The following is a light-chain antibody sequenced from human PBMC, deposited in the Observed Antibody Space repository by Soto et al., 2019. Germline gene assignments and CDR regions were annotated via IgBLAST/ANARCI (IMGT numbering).Light chain of an antibody. V-gene: IGKV3-20*01. Sequence: EIVLTQSPGTLSLSPGERATLSCRASQSFSSNYLAWYQQKPGQAPRLLIYGASSRATGIPDRFSVSGSGTDFTLTISRLEPEDFAVYYCHQYASSSRTFGQGTKVEIK. CDR2: GAS. CDR3: HQYASSSRT. CDR1: QSFSSNY. J-gene: IGKJ1*01.